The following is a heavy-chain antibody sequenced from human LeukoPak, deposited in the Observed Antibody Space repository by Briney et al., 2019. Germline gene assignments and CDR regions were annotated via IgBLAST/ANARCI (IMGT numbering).Heavy chain of an antibody. Sequence: GGSLRLSCAASGFTFSSYGMHWVRQAPGKGLEWVAFIRYDGSNKYYADSVKGRFTISRGNSKNTLYLQMNSLRAEDTAVYCCAKETSGSYSAEYFQHWGQGTLVTVSS. V-gene: IGHV3-30*02. CDR3: AKETSGSYSAEYFQH. CDR1: GFTFSSYG. D-gene: IGHD1-26*01. J-gene: IGHJ1*01. CDR2: IRYDGSNK.